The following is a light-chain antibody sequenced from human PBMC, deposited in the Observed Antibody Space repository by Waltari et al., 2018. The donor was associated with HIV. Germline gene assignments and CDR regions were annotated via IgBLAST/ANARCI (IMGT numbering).Light chain of an antibody. CDR1: SSDVGGYNF. V-gene: IGLV2-14*03. CDR3: ESYTSTSVWV. Sequence: QSALTQPASVSGSPGQSITISCTGSSSDVGGYNFVSWYQQHPGKAPRVLIYDVTTRPSGFSARFSGSRSGDTSSLTISGLQPEDEADYYCESYTSTSVWVFGGGTRLTVL. J-gene: IGLJ3*02. CDR2: DVT.